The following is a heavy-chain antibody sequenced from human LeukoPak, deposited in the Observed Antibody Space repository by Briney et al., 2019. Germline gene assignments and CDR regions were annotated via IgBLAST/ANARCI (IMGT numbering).Heavy chain of an antibody. CDR2: LRYDGSNR. V-gene: IGHV3-30*02. J-gene: IGHJ6*03. CDR1: GFTFISYG. D-gene: IGHD6-25*01. CDR3: AREWGSTWYSSDYYYYMDV. Sequence: GGSLRLSCAASGFTFISYGMHWVRQAPGKGLEWVAFLRYDGSNRYYADSVKGRFTISRDNSKNTLYLQMNSLRAEDTAVYYCAREWGSTWYSSDYYYYMDVWGEGTTVTVSS.